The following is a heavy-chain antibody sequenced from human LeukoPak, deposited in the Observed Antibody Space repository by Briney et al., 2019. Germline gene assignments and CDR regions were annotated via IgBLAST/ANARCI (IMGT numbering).Heavy chain of an antibody. CDR1: GGSISSYY. CDR2: IYYSGST. V-gene: IGHV4-59*01. Sequence: SETLSLTCTVSGGSISSYYWSWIRQPPGKGLEWIGYIYYSGSTNYNPSLKSRVTISVDTSKNQFSLELSSVTAADTAVYYCARGFGYCSSTSCHAFDLWGRGTLVTVSS. D-gene: IGHD2-2*03. J-gene: IGHJ2*01. CDR3: ARGFGYCSSTSCHAFDL.